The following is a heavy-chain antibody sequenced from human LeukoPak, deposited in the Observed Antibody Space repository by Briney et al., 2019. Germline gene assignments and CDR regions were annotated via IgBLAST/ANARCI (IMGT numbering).Heavy chain of an antibody. V-gene: IGHV3-66*01. CDR2: IYSGGST. D-gene: IGHD3-16*01. J-gene: IGHJ4*02. CDR1: GFTVSSNY. CDR3: ARGSLSPTKLRLGNIY. Sequence: GGSLRLSCAASGFTVSSNYMSWVRQAPGKGLEWVSVIYSGGSTYYADPVKGRFTISRDNSKNTLYLQMNSLRAEDTAVYYCARGSLSPTKLRLGNIYWGQGTLVTVSS.